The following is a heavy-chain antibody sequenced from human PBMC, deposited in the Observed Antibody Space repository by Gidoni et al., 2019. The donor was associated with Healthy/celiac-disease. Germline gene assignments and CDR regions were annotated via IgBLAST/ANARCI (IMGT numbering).Heavy chain of an antibody. CDR2: IYYSGST. D-gene: IGHD3-16*02. Sequence: QLQLQESGPGLVKPSETLSLTCPVSGGSISSSSYYWGWIRQPPGKGLEWIGSIYYSGSTYYNPSLKSRVTISVDTSKNQFSLKLSSVTAADTAVYYCARADYDYVWGSYRYTFYYWGQGTLVTVSS. V-gene: IGHV4-39*01. CDR1: GGSISSSSYY. CDR3: ARADYDYVWGSYRYTFYY. J-gene: IGHJ4*02.